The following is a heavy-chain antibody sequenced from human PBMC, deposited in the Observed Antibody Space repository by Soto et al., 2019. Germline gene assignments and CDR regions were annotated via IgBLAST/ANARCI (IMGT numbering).Heavy chain of an antibody. D-gene: IGHD3-3*01. CDR3: ARDYDFWSGYYNWFDP. CDR1: GFTFSSYS. J-gene: IGHJ5*02. CDR2: ISSSSSYI. Sequence: GGSLRLSCAASGFTFSSYSMNWVRQAPGKGLEWVSSISSSSSYIYYADSVKGRFTISRDNAKNSLYLQMNSLRAEDTAVYYCARDYDFWSGYYNWFDPWGQGTLVTVSS. V-gene: IGHV3-21*01.